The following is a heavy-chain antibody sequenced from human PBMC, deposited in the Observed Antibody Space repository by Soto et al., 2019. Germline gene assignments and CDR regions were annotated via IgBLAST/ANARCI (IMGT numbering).Heavy chain of an antibody. V-gene: IGHV4-34*01. CDR3: ARDGSYYYDSSGYSGY. J-gene: IGHJ4*02. CDR1: GGSFSGYY. Sequence: QVQLQQWGAGLLKPSETLSLTCAVYGGSFSGYYWSWIRQPPGKGREWIGESNHSGSTNYNPSLTSQGTISVETTNNQFSQKLSSVTAADTAVYYCARDGSYYYDSSGYSGYWGQGTLVTVSS. CDR2: SNHSGST. D-gene: IGHD3-22*01.